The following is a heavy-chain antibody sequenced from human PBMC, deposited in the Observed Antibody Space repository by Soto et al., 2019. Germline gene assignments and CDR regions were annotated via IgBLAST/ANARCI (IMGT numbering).Heavy chain of an antibody. V-gene: IGHV3-23*01. Sequence: GGSLRLSCAASGFTFSSYAMSWVRQAPGKGLEWVSAISGSGGSTYYADSVKGRFTISRDNSKNTLYLQMNSLRAEDTAVYYCGRRSTYDFWSAFNYWGQGTLVTVSS. D-gene: IGHD3-3*01. CDR2: ISGSGGST. CDR1: GFTFSSYA. J-gene: IGHJ4*02. CDR3: GRRSTYDFWSAFNY.